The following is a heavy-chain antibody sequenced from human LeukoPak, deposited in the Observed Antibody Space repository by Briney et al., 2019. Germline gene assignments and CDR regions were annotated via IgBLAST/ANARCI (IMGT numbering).Heavy chain of an antibody. J-gene: IGHJ5*02. Sequence: SETLSLTCAVYGGSFSRYYWSWVRQSPGKGLEWIGEINHSRSRRSNPSFESRVSLSVDTSKSQISLELTSVTAADTAVYYCARAKKLLWFGPWGQGTLVTVSS. V-gene: IGHV4-34*01. CDR3: ARAKKLLWFGP. D-gene: IGHD3-10*01. CDR1: GGSFSRYY. CDR2: INHSRSR.